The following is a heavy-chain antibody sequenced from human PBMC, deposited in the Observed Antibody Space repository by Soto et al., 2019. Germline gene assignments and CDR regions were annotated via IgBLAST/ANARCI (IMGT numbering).Heavy chain of an antibody. CDR3: ARSGSEVDY. V-gene: IGHV3-7*01. Sequence: EVQLVESGGDLVQPGGSLRLSCAASGFTFSRYWMTWVRQAPGKGLEWVANIKKDGSQKNYVDSVKGRFTVSRDNAKNSLYLQMNSLRAEDTAMYYCARSGSEVDYWGQGTLVIVSS. J-gene: IGHJ4*02. D-gene: IGHD3-10*01. CDR2: IKKDGSQK. CDR1: GFTFSRYW.